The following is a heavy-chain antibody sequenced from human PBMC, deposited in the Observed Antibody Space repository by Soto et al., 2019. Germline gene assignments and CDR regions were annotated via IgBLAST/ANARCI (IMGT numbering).Heavy chain of an antibody. V-gene: IGHV1-46*01. J-gene: IGHJ4*02. D-gene: IGHD4-17*01. Sequence: QVQLVQSGAEVKKPGASVKVSCKASGYTFASYYIHWVRQAPGQGPEWMGIFNPSVGTTTYAQKFQGRVSMTRDTSTSTVNRELTSLRSEDTAVYYCARARFTSVTTWWYFDYWGQGTLVTVSS. CDR2: FNPSVGTT. CDR1: GYTFASYY. CDR3: ARARFTSVTTWWYFDY.